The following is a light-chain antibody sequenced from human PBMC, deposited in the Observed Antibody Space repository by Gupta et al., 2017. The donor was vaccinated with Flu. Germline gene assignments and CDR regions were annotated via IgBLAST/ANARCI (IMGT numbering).Light chain of an antibody. V-gene: IGLV2-11*01. CDR3: CSYAGSSSWV. CDR2: DVT. Sequence: QSALTQPRSVSGSPGQSVTISCTGTSSDVGGYNYVSWYQQHPGKAPKLMIYDVTKRPAGVPDRFSGSKSGNTASLTISGLQAEDDADYYCCSYAGSSSWVFGGGTKLTVL. CDR1: SSDVGGYNY. J-gene: IGLJ3*02.